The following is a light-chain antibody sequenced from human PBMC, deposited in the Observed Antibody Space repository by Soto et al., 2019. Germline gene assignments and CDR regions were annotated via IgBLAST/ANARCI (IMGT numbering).Light chain of an antibody. J-gene: IGKJ3*01. Sequence: GDRVTITCRASESISTWLAWYQQKPGKAPKLLIYDASSLESGVPSRFSGSGSGTEFTLTISSLQPEDFATYYCLQDYDYPFTFGPGTKVDIK. CDR1: ESISTW. CDR2: DAS. V-gene: IGKV1-5*01. CDR3: LQDYDYPFT.